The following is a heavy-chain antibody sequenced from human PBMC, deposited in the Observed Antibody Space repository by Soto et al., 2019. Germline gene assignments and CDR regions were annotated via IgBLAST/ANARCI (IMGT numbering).Heavy chain of an antibody. Sequence: LSLTCAGYGGSCSGYCLSWIRQPPGKGLELIGEINHSGSTNYNPSLKSRVTISVDTSKNQFSLKLSSVTAADTAVYYCARGLQFSSTSDKWFGPRGQGHLVPV. V-gene: IGHV4-34*01. CDR3: ARGLQFSSTSDKWFGP. CDR1: GGSCSGYC. CDR2: INHSGST. D-gene: IGHD2-2*01. J-gene: IGHJ5*02.